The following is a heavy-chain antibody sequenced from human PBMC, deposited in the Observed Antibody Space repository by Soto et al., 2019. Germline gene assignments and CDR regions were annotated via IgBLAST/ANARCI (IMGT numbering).Heavy chain of an antibody. D-gene: IGHD3-10*01. CDR1: GGTFSSYA. J-gene: IGHJ5*02. V-gene: IGHV1-69*06. CDR2: IIPIFGTA. Sequence: SVKVSCKASGGTFSSYAISWVRQAPGQGLEWMGGIIPIFGTANYAQKFQGRVTITADKSTSTAYMELSSLRSEETAVYSCAYGSGKARGIKWFDPWGQGTLVTVS. CDR3: AYGSGKARGIKWFDP.